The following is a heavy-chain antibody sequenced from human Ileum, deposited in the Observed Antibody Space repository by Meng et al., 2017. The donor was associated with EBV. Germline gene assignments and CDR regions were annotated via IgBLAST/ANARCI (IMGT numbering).Heavy chain of an antibody. V-gene: IGHV4-28*01. J-gene: IGHJ4*02. D-gene: IGHD1-26*01. CDR2: IYYSGTT. CDR1: GYSISTTNW. Sequence: QVPVQESGPGLVKPSDTLSLPCAVSGYSISTTNWWGWIRQPPGKGLEWIGHIYYSGTTYNNPSLKSRVTMSIDPSKNQFSLKLSSVTAVDTAVYYCARNSESGSYIDYWGLGTLVTVSS. CDR3: ARNSESGSYIDY.